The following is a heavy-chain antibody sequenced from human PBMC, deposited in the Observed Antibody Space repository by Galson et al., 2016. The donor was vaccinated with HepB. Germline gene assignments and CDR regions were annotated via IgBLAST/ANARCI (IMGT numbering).Heavy chain of an antibody. CDR1: GGSFSSYG. Sequence: SVKVSCKASGGSFSSYGITWVRQAPGQGLEWMGGIIPIFGTANSAQKFQGRVTITADESTSTAYMELSSLRSEDTAVYYCARDPNYYGSGTCHTWGQGTLVTVSS. CDR2: IIPIFGTA. D-gene: IGHD3-10*01. J-gene: IGHJ5*02. V-gene: IGHV1-69*13. CDR3: ARDPNYYGSGTCHT.